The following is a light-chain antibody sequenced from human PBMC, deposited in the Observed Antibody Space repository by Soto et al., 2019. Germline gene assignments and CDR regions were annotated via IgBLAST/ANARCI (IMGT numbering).Light chain of an antibody. CDR3: QQSYSTPCT. Sequence: DIQMTQSPSSLSASVGERVTITCRASQSITNHLNWYQQKPGKAPKLLIYAASSLQSGVPSTFSGTGSGTDFTLSISSLRPEDFATYYCQQSYSTPCTFGQGTKLEIK. CDR1: QSITNH. CDR2: AAS. J-gene: IGKJ2*02. V-gene: IGKV1-39*01.